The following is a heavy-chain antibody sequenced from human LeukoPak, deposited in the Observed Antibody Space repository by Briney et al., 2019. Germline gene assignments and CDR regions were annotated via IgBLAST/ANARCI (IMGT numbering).Heavy chain of an antibody. J-gene: IGHJ6*03. V-gene: IGHV3-33*06. Sequence: GRSLRLSCAASGFTFSSYGMHWVRQAPGKGLEWVAVIWYDRSNKYYADSVKGRFTISRDNSKNTLYLQMNSLRAEDTAVYYCAKSFGGYSSSWYYYYYYMDVWGKGTTVTVSS. CDR2: IWYDRSNK. CDR3: AKSFGGYSSSWYYYYYYMDV. CDR1: GFTFSSYG. D-gene: IGHD6-13*01.